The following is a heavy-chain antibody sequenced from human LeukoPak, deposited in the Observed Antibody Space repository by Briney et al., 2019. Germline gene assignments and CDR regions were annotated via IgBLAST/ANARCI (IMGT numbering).Heavy chain of an antibody. CDR2: IRYDGSNK. J-gene: IGHJ5*02. D-gene: IGHD3-10*01. CDR1: GFTFSSYG. V-gene: IGHV3-30*02. CDR3: AKDSLGSGSYFGWFDP. Sequence: GGSLRLSCAASGFTFSSYGMHWVRQAPGKGLEWVAFIRYDGSNKYYADSVKGRFTISRDNAKNSLYLQMNSLRAEDTALYYCAKDSLGSGSYFGWFDPWGQGTLVTVSS.